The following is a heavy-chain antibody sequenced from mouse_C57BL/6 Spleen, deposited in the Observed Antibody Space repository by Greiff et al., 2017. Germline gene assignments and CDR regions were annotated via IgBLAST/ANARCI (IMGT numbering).Heavy chain of an antibody. CDR3: AREDGSWFAY. Sequence: EVQVVESGGGLVKPGGSLKLSCAASGFTFSDYGMHWVRQAPEKGLEWVAYISSGSSTIYYADTVKGRFTISRDNAKNTLFLQMTSLRSEDTATYYCAREDGSWFAYWGQGTLVTVSA. CDR1: GFTFSDYG. V-gene: IGHV5-17*01. J-gene: IGHJ3*01. D-gene: IGHD2-3*01. CDR2: ISSGSSTI.